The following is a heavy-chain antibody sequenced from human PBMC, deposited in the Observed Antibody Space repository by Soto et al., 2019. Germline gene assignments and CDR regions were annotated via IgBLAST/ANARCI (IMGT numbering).Heavy chain of an antibody. CDR3: ARDSDYYYYGMDV. CDR1: GFTFSSYS. V-gene: IGHV3-21*01. D-gene: IGHD1-26*01. Sequence: EVQLVASGGDLVKPGESLRLSCAASGFTFSSYSMNWVRQAPGKGLEWVSSISSSSSYIYYADSVKGRFTISRDNAKNSLYLQMNSLRAEDTAVYYCARDSDYYYYGMDVWGQGTTVTVSS. CDR2: ISSSSSYI. J-gene: IGHJ6*02.